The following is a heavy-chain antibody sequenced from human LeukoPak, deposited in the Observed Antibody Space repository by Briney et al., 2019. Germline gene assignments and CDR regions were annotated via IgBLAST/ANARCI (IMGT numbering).Heavy chain of an antibody. J-gene: IGHJ4*02. CDR1: GFTFSNYA. CDR2: ISGSGGST. V-gene: IGHV3-23*01. CDR3: AKDRSYNSSPHYFDY. Sequence: GGSLRLSCAASGFTFSNYAMSWVRQAPGMGLEWVSGISGSGGSTYYADSVKGRFTISRDNSKNTLYLQMNSLRAEDTAVYYCAKDRSYNSSPHYFDYWGQGTLVTVSS. D-gene: IGHD6-6*01.